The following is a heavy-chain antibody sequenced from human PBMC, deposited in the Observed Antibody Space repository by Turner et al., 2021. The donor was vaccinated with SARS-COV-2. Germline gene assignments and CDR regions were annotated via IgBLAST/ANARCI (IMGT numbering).Heavy chain of an antibody. CDR2: ISYDGSNK. Sequence: VQLVESGGGLVQPGGSLRLSCAASGFTFSSYGMHWVRQAPGKGLEWVAVISYDGSNKYYADSVKGRFTISRDNSKNTLYLQMNSLRAEDTAVYYCAKVSPNRGLRPYYYYYGMDVWGQGTTVTVSS. V-gene: IGHV3-30*18. CDR1: GFTFSSYG. CDR3: AKVSPNRGLRPYYYYYGMDV. J-gene: IGHJ6*02. D-gene: IGHD5-12*01.